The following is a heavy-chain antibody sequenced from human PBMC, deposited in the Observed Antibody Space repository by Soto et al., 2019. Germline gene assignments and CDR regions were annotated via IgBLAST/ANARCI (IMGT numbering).Heavy chain of an antibody. CDR3: ARGRFRRTWFDP. V-gene: IGHV1-3*01. CDR2: INAGNGNT. Sequence: GASVKDSCKASGYTFTSYDMHWVRQAPGQRLEWMGWINAGNGNTKYSKQFQGRVTMTRDTSISTAYMEMSSLRSEDTAVYYCARGRFRRTWFDPWGQGTLVTVSS. D-gene: IGHD3-16*01. J-gene: IGHJ5*02. CDR1: GYTFTSYD.